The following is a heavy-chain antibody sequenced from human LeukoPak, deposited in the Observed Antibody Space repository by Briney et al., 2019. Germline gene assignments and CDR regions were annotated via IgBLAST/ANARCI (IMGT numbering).Heavy chain of an antibody. Sequence: WVRQPPGKGLEWIGSIYYSGSTYYNPSLKSRVTISVDTSKNQFSLKLSSVTAADTAVYYCARRSYQLLSLYYYYYMDVWGKGTTVTISS. CDR2: IYYSGST. J-gene: IGHJ6*03. D-gene: IGHD2-2*01. V-gene: IGHV4-39*01. CDR3: ARRSYQLLSLYYYYYMDV.